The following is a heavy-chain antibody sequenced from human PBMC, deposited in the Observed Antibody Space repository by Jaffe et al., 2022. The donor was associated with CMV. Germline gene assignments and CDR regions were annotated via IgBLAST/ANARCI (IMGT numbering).Heavy chain of an antibody. CDR1: GFTFSNAW. CDR2: IKRKADGGTI. J-gene: IGHJ4*02. Sequence: EVQLVESGGGLVNPGGSLRLSCAASGFTFSNAWMTWVRQAPGKGLEWVGRIKRKADGGTIDYTAPVKGRFTISRDDSKDTLYLQMSSLKTEDTGLYYCTTLDLVAPQSSIGRWGQGTLLTVSS. D-gene: IGHD6-6*01. CDR3: TTLDLVAPQSSIGR. V-gene: IGHV3-15*01.